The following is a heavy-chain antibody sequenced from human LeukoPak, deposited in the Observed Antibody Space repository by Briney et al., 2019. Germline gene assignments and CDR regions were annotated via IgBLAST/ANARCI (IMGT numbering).Heavy chain of an antibody. J-gene: IGHJ3*02. D-gene: IGHD3-22*01. CDR2: ISSSGSTI. Sequence: GGSLRLSCAASGFIFSDYYMSWIRQAPGKGLEWVSYISSSGSTIYYADSVKGRFSISRDNAKNSLYLQMNSLRAEDTAVYYCARDHHRRLYDSQARDTFDIWGQGTMVTVSS. CDR3: ARDHHRRLYDSQARDTFDI. CDR1: GFIFSDYY. V-gene: IGHV3-11*04.